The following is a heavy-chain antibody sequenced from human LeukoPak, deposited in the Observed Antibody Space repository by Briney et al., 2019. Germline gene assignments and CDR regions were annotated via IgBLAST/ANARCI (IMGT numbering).Heavy chain of an antibody. CDR1: GGSISSGGYY. CDR3: ARDYYDSSGYYYEGGFDY. CDR2: IYHSGST. D-gene: IGHD3-22*01. J-gene: IGHJ4*02. V-gene: IGHV4-30-2*01. Sequence: SETLSLTCTVSGGSISSGGYYWSWIRQPPGKGLEWIGYIYHSGSTNYNPTLKSRVTISVDTSKNQFSLKLSSVTAADTAVYYCARDYYDSSGYYYEGGFDYWGQGTLVTVSS.